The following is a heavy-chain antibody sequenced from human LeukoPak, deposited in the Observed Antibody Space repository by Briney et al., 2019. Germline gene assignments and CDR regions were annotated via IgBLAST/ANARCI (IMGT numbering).Heavy chain of an antibody. CDR3: AGVSESGWYYFDY. Sequence: GGSLRLSCAASGFTFSTYAMHWVREATGKGLEWVAVISYDGSYKYYADSVKGRFSISRDNSKKTLYLQMSSMRDEDTAVYYCAGVSESGWYYFDYWGQGTLVTVSS. V-gene: IGHV3-30*03. D-gene: IGHD6-19*01. CDR2: ISYDGSYK. CDR1: GFTFSTYA. J-gene: IGHJ4*02.